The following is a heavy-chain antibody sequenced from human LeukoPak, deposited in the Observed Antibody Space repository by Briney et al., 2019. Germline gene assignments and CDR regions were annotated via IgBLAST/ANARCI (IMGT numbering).Heavy chain of an antibody. V-gene: IGHV3-33*01. Sequence: GGSLRLSCAASGFTFSNYVMHWVRQAPGKGLEWVAVIEYDGDRNYYADSVKGRFTISRDYSKNTMLLQTNSLRAEDTSLYYCASLPPQWLARKTDPFETCGQGTMVTVSS. D-gene: IGHD6-19*01. CDR3: ASLPPQWLARKTDPFET. J-gene: IGHJ3*02. CDR1: GFTFSNYV. CDR2: IEYDGDRN.